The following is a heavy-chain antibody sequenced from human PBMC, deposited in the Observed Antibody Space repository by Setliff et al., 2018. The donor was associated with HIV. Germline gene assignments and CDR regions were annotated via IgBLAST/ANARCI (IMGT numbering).Heavy chain of an antibody. J-gene: IGHJ4*02. V-gene: IGHV4-61*02. Sequence: SETLSLTCTVADGSISTGSYYWSWVRQPAGRGLEWIGRIYTSGSTNYNPSLKSRVTISVDTSKNQFSLNLSSVTAADTAVYYCARDNGAAGFDYWGQGTLVTVSS. CDR3: ARDNGAAGFDY. D-gene: IGHD6-25*01. CDR1: DGSISTGSYY. CDR2: IYTSGST.